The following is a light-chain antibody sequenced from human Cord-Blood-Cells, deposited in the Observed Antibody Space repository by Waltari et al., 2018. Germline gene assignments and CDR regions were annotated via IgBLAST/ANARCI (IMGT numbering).Light chain of an antibody. Sequence: QSALTQPASVSGSPGQSIPIPCPCTSHHVGSYNLVSWYQQTPGKAPKLIIYEGSKRPSGVSNRFSGSKSGNTASLTISGHQAEDEADYYCCSYAGSSTYVCGTGTKVTVL. CDR2: EGS. V-gene: IGLV2-23*01. CDR1: SHHVGSYNL. CDR3: CSYAGSSTYV. J-gene: IGLJ1*01.